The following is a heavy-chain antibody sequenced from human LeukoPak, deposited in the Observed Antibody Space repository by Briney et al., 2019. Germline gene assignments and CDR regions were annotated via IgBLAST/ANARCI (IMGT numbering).Heavy chain of an antibody. V-gene: IGHV4-39*07. Sequence: SETLSLTCTVSGGSISSSSYYWGWIRQPPGKGLEWIGSMHYSGSTYYNPSLKSRVTISVDTSKNEFSLKLSSVTAADTAVYYCARDGLWIQNAFDIWGQGTMVTVSA. CDR1: GGSISSSSYY. J-gene: IGHJ3*02. CDR2: MHYSGST. D-gene: IGHD5-18*01. CDR3: ARDGLWIQNAFDI.